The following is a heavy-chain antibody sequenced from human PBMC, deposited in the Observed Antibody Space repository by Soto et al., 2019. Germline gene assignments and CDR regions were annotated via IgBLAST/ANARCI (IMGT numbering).Heavy chain of an antibody. CDR1: GFSFTAYI. Sequence: EVHLLESGGDLVQPGGSLRLSCAASGFSFTAYIMSWFRQAPGQGLEWVSAISVSGDKTYYADSVKGRFTISRDDAKNTLYLQLNSLRVDDTAIYYCARIPNRGYTSPLDYWGQGTRVTVSS. J-gene: IGHJ4*02. V-gene: IGHV3-23*01. D-gene: IGHD3-16*02. CDR3: ARIPNRGYTSPLDY. CDR2: ISVSGDKT.